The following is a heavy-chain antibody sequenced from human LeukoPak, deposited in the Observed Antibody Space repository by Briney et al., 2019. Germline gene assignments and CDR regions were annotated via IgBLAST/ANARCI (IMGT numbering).Heavy chain of an antibody. J-gene: IGHJ4*02. CDR3: ARDTSMIVVVITTGGFDY. V-gene: IGHV4-38-2*02. CDR2: IYHSGST. CDR1: GYSISSGYY. Sequence: SQTLSLTCTVSGYSISSGYYWGWIRPPPGKGLEWIGSIYHSGSTYYNPSLKSRVTISVDTSKNQFSLKLSSVTAADTAVYYCARDTSMIVVVITTGGFDYWGQGTLVTVSS. D-gene: IGHD3-22*01.